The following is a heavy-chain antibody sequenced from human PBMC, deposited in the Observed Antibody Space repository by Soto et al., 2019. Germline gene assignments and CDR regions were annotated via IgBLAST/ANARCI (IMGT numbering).Heavy chain of an antibody. J-gene: IGHJ4*02. CDR1: GGTFSSYA. V-gene: IGHV1-69*01. D-gene: IGHD3-22*01. Sequence: QVQLVQSGAEVKKPGSSVKVSCKASGGTFSSYAISWVRQAPGQGLEWMGGIIPIFGTANYAQKFQGRVTITADESTSIAYMELSSLRSEDTAVYYCARDLKGYYDSSGYNFDYWGQGALVTVSS. CDR3: ARDLKGYYDSSGYNFDY. CDR2: IIPIFGTA.